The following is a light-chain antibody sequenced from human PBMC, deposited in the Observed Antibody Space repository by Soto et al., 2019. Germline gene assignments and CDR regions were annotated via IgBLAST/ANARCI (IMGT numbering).Light chain of an antibody. CDR1: QNIDTY. V-gene: IGKV3-11*01. CDR3: LQRCAWPLT. Sequence: EIVLTQSPATLSLSPGERATLSCRASQNIDTYLDWYQQKPGQSPRLLIFDASSRATATPARFSGSGSGTDFILTISSLEPEDFALYHCLQRCAWPLTFGPRTKVDIK. CDR2: DAS. J-gene: IGKJ3*01.